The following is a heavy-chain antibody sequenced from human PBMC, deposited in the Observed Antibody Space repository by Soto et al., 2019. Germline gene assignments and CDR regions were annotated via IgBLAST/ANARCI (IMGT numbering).Heavy chain of an antibody. V-gene: IGHV1-3*01. CDR2: SNAGNGNT. CDR1: GYTFTSYA. D-gene: IGHD2-15*01. J-gene: IGHJ5*02. Sequence: VSVKVSCKASGYTFTSYAMHWVRQARGQRLEWMGWSNAGNGNTKYSQKFQGRVTITRNTSASKPYMELRSLRSEDMALYYCVISKYSCQTRALDLWGQATLVTLFS. CDR3: VISKYSCQTRALDL.